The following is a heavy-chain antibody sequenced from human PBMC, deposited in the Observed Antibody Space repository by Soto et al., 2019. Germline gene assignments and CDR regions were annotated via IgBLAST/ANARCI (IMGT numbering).Heavy chain of an antibody. CDR2: ISGSGGST. V-gene: IGHV3-23*01. CDR1: GFTFSSYA. J-gene: IGHJ6*02. Sequence: PGGSLRLSCAASGFTFSSYAMSWVRQAPGKGLEWVSAISGSGGSTYYADSVKGRFTISRDNSKNTLYLQMNSLRAEDTAVYYCAKDRKKAGTAMSLNYYYGMDVWGQGTTVTVSS. D-gene: IGHD5-18*01. CDR3: AKDRKKAGTAMSLNYYYGMDV.